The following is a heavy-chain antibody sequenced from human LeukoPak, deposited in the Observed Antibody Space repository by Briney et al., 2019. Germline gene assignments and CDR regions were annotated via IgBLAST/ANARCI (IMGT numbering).Heavy chain of an antibody. CDR1: GVTFSSYG. CDR3: AKDRSSTWALDY. V-gene: IGHV3-30*18. Sequence: GRSLRLSCAASGVTFSSYGMHWVRQAPGKGLEWVAVISSDRNNEYYAAPVRGRFTISRDNSKNTLYLQMSSLRAEDTAVYYCAKDRSSTWALDYWGQGPLVTVSS. J-gene: IGHJ4*02. CDR2: ISSDRNNE. D-gene: IGHD6-13*01.